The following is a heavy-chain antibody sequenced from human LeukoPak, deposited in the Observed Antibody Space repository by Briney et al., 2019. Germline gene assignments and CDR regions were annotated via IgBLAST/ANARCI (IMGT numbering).Heavy chain of an antibody. CDR3: ARGLRPTRIRSYSSGWYYFDY. CDR2: INHSGST. V-gene: IGHV4-34*01. J-gene: IGHJ4*02. D-gene: IGHD6-19*01. CDR1: GGSFSGYY. Sequence: SETLSLTCAVYGGSFSGYYWSWIRQPPGKGLEWIGEINHSGSTNYNPSLKSRVTISVDTSKNQFSLKLSSVTAADTAVYYCARGLRPTRIRSYSSGWYYFDYWGQGTLVTVSS.